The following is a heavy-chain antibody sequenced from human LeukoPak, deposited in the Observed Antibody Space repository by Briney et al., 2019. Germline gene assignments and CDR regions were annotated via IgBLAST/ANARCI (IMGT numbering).Heavy chain of an antibody. D-gene: IGHD6-13*01. J-gene: IGHJ4*02. V-gene: IGHV4-59*08. CDR1: GGSISSYY. CDR3: ARGYPPGIPAAGTVGSEFDY. Sequence: SETLSLTCTVSGGSISSYYWSWIRQPPGKGLEWIGYIYYSGSTNYNPSLKSRVTISVDTSKNQFSLQLSSVTAADTAVYYCARGYPPGIPAAGTVGSEFDYWGQGTLVTVSS. CDR2: IYYSGST.